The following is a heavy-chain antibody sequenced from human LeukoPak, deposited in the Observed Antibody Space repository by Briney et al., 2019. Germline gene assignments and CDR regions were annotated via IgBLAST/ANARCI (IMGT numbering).Heavy chain of an antibody. CDR1: AGSISSYY. Sequence: SETLSLTCSVSAGSISSYYWSWIWQPAGKGLEWIGRIYSSGSTNYNPSLKSRVTMSVDASKNHFSLKLTSVTAADTAIYYCARQAYDTGYDAFDIWGQGTMVTVSS. D-gene: IGHD3-22*01. V-gene: IGHV4-4*07. J-gene: IGHJ3*02. CDR2: IYSSGST. CDR3: ARQAYDTGYDAFDI.